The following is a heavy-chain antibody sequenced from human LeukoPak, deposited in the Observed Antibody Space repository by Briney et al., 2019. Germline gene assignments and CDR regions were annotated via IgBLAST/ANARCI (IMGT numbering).Heavy chain of an antibody. CDR1: GFTFSSYA. D-gene: IGHD2-15*01. J-gene: IGHJ4*02. Sequence: GGSLRLSCAASGFTFSSYAIHWVRQAPGKGLEWVSAISNNGGYTYYADSVQGRFTISRDNSKSTLCLQMNSLRAEDTAVYYCAKQLGYCSDGSCYFPYWGQGTLVTVSS. CDR2: ISNNGGYT. V-gene: IGHV3-23*01. CDR3: AKQLGYCSDGSCYFPY.